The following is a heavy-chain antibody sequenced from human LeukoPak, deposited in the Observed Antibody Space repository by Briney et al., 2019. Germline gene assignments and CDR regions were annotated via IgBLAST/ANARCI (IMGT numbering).Heavy chain of an antibody. Sequence: SQTLSLTCTVSGGSISSGSYYWSWIRQPAGKGLEWIGRIYTSGSTNYNPSLKSRVTISVDTSKNQFSLKLSSVTAADTAVYYCARVSRVGLPRNAFDIWGQGTMVTVSS. CDR1: GGSISSGSYY. J-gene: IGHJ3*02. CDR3: ARVSRVGLPRNAFDI. V-gene: IGHV4-61*02. CDR2: IYTSGST. D-gene: IGHD1-26*01.